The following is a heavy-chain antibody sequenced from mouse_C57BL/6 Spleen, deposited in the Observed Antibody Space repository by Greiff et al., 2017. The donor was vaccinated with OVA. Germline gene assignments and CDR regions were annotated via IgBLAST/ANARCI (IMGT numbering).Heavy chain of an antibody. Sequence: QVQLQQSGPGLVQPSQSLSITCTVSGFSLTSYGVHWVRQSPGKGLEWLGVIWSGGSTDYNAAFISRLSISKDNSKSQVFFKMNSLQADDTAIYYCARNRVYYGNEDYFDYWGQGTTLTVSS. D-gene: IGHD2-1*01. V-gene: IGHV2-2*01. CDR1: GFSLTSYG. J-gene: IGHJ2*01. CDR2: IWSGGST. CDR3: ARNRVYYGNEDYFDY.